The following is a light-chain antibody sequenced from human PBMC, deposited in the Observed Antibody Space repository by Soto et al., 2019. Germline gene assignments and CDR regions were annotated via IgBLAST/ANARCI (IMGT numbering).Light chain of an antibody. V-gene: IGKV3-11*01. Sequence: EIVMTQSPATLSVSPGERATLSCRASQSVSSNLAWYQQKPGQAPRLLIYDASNRATGIPARFSGSGSGTDFTLTISSLEPEDFAVYYCQQRSNWSTFGGGTKVDIK. CDR2: DAS. CDR3: QQRSNWST. CDR1: QSVSSN. J-gene: IGKJ4*01.